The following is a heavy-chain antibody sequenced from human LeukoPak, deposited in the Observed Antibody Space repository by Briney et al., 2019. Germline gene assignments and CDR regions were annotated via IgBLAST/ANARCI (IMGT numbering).Heavy chain of an antibody. D-gene: IGHD3-10*01. Sequence: GGSLRLSCAASGFTFSTYAMSWVRQAPGKGLEWVSSINANSGSTYYADSVKGRFTISRDNSKNTLYLQMNSLRAEDTAVYYCARAKPKNMVRGLIMRRESRYYFDYWGQGTLVTVSS. CDR2: INANSGST. J-gene: IGHJ4*02. CDR3: ARAKPKNMVRGLIMRRESRYYFDY. V-gene: IGHV3-23*01. CDR1: GFTFSTYA.